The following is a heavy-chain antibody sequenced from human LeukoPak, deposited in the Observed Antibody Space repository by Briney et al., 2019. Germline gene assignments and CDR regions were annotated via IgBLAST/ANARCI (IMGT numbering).Heavy chain of an antibody. Sequence: ASVKVSCKASGYTLTSYGISWVRQAPGQGLEWMGWISASNGNTNYAQKLQGRVTMTTDTSTSTAYMELRSLRSDDTTVYYCARDLYCSGGSCYYQQTTGNWFDPWGQGTLVTVSS. J-gene: IGHJ5*02. CDR1: GYTLTSYG. V-gene: IGHV1-18*01. CDR2: ISASNGNT. D-gene: IGHD2-15*01. CDR3: ARDLYCSGGSCYYQQTTGNWFDP.